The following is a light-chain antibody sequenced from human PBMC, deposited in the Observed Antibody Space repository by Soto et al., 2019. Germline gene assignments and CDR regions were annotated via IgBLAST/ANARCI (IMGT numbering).Light chain of an antibody. CDR3: QRFNRWPLS. CDR2: DTS. CDR1: QSVGST. V-gene: IGKV3-15*01. J-gene: IGKJ4*01. Sequence: EIMLTQSPVALSVSPGERAALSCWASQSVGSTLHWYQQRPGQAPRLLIYDTSIRATGIPARFSGSGSGTEFTLTIASLQSEDFGVYYCQRFNRWPLSFGGGTKVDIK.